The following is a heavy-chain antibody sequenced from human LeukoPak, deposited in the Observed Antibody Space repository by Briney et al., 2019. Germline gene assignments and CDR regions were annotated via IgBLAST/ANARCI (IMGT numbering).Heavy chain of an antibody. CDR2: IYTSGST. D-gene: IGHD3-22*01. V-gene: IGHV4-4*07. Sequence: SETLSLTCTVSGGSISSYYWSWIRQPAGKGLEWIGRIYTSGSTNYNPSLKSRVTMSVDTSKNQFSLKLSSVTAADTAVYYCARGSYYDSSGYHHYYFDYWGQGTLVTVSS. J-gene: IGHJ4*02. CDR3: ARGSYYDSSGYHHYYFDY. CDR1: GGSISSYY.